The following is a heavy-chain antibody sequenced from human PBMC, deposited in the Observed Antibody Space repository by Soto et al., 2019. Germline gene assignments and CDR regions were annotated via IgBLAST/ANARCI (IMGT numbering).Heavy chain of an antibody. J-gene: IGHJ4*02. CDR1: GGSISSYY. D-gene: IGHD5-12*01. CDR3: ARGGRDGYNGVLGY. Sequence: SETLSVTCTVSGGSISSYYWSWIRQPPGKGLEWIGYIYYSGSTNYNPSLKSRVTMSVDTSKNQFSLKLSSVTAADTAVYYCARGGRDGYNGVLGYWGQGTLVTAPQ. CDR2: IYYSGST. V-gene: IGHV4-59*01.